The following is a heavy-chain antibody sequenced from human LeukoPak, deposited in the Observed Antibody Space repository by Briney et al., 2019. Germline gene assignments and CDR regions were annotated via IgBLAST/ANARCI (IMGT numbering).Heavy chain of an antibody. CDR1: GGSISSYY. CDR2: IYTSGST. V-gene: IGHV4-4*07. D-gene: IGHD3-10*01. J-gene: IGHJ5*02. Sequence: SETLSLTCTVSGGSISSYYWSWIRQPAGKGLEWIGRIYTSGSTNYNPSLKSRVTMSVDTSKNQFSLKLSSVTAADTAVYYCARDPQYYGSGSYHNWFDPWGQGTLVTVSS. CDR3: ARDPQYYGSGSYHNWFDP.